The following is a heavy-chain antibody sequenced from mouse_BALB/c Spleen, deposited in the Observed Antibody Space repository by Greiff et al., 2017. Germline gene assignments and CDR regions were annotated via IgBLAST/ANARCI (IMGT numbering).Heavy chain of an antibody. J-gene: IGHJ4*01. Sequence: QVQLQQSGPGLVQPSQSLSITCTVSGFSLTSYGVHWVRQSPGKGLEWLGVIWSGGSTDYNATFISRLSISKDNSKSQVFFKMNSLQANDTAIYYCARSLLTPHYAMDYWGQGTSVTVSS. V-gene: IGHV2-2*02. CDR3: ARSLLTPHYAMDY. CDR1: GFSLTSYG. CDR2: IWSGGST.